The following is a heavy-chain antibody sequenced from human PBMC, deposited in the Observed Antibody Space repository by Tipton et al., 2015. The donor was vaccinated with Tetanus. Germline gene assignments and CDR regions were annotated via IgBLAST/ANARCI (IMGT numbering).Heavy chain of an antibody. J-gene: IGHJ6*02. Sequence: SLRLSCAASGFTFSSYWMTWIRQVPGKGLEWVANIKRDGTEKNYVDSVRGRFTISRDNAKNSVYLQMSSLRAEDTAVYYCARSESRIAPRIPWGMDIWGQGTTVTVSS. CDR2: IKRDGTEK. V-gene: IGHV3-7*03. CDR1: GFTFSSYW. D-gene: IGHD6-6*01. CDR3: ARSESRIAPRIPWGMDI.